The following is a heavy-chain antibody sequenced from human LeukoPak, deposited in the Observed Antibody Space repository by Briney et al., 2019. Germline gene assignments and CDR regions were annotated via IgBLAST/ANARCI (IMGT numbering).Heavy chain of an antibody. V-gene: IGHV4-34*01. D-gene: IGHD2-2*01. Sequence: PSETLSLTCAVYGGSFSGYYWSWIRQPPGKGLEWIGEINHSGSTNYNPSLESRVTISVDTSKNQFSLKLSSVTAADTAVYYCARGGLIVVVPAALFGFDPWGQGTLVTVSS. CDR3: ARGGLIVVVPAALFGFDP. CDR2: INHSGST. J-gene: IGHJ5*02. CDR1: GGSFSGYY.